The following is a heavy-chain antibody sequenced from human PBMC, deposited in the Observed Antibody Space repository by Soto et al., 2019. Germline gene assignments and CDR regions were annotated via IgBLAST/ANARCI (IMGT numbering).Heavy chain of an antibody. CDR3: ARDRKRGIAAAGTVLDY. D-gene: IGHD6-13*01. CDR1: GGTFSSYA. V-gene: IGHV1-69*13. CDR2: IIPIFGTA. J-gene: IGHJ4*02. Sequence: SVKVSCKASGGTFSSYAISWVRQAPGQGLEWMGGIIPIFGTANYAQKFQGRVTITADESTSTAYMELSSLRSEDTAVYYCARDRKRGIAAAGTVLDYWGQGTLVTVSS.